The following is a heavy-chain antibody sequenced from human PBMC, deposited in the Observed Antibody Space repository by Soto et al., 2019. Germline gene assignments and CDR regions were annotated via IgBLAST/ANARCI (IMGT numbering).Heavy chain of an antibody. V-gene: IGHV3-30*18. J-gene: IGHJ5*02. Sequence: GGSLRISCAASGFTFSSYGMHWVRQAPGKGQEWVAGISYDGTKKYYADSVEGRFAISRDNSVNTLYVQMDSLRPEDTAVYYCAKYSRSYSSSSWFDPRSQRTLDTGSS. CDR1: GFTFSSYG. CDR3: AKYSRSYSSSSWFDP. D-gene: IGHD6-6*01. CDR2: ISYDGTKK.